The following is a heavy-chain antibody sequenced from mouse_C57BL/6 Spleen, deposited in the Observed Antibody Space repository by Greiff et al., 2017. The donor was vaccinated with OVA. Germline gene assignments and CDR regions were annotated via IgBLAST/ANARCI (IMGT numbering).Heavy chain of an antibody. J-gene: IGHJ3*01. Sequence: EVHLVESGGGLVKPGGSLKLSCAASGFTFSDYGMHWVRQAPEKGLEWVAYISSGSSTIYYADTVKGRFTISRDNAKNTLFLQMTSLRSEDTAMYYCANDYDGAWFAYWGQGTLVTVSA. CDR2: ISSGSSTI. CDR3: ANDYDGAWFAY. CDR1: GFTFSDYG. D-gene: IGHD2-4*01. V-gene: IGHV5-17*01.